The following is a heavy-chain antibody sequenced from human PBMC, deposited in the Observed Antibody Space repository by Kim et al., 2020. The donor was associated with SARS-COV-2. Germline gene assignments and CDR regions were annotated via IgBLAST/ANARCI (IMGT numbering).Heavy chain of an antibody. CDR1: GFTFSSYS. D-gene: IGHD6-13*01. CDR3: ARDIGKGQLVPYYYGMDV. CDR2: ISSSSSYI. V-gene: IGHV3-21*01. J-gene: IGHJ6*02. Sequence: GGSLRLSCAASGFTFSSYSMNWVRQAPGKGLEWVSSISSSSSYIYYADSVKGRFTISRDNAKNSLYLQMNSLRAEDTAVYYCARDIGKGQLVPYYYGMDVWGQGTTVTVSS.